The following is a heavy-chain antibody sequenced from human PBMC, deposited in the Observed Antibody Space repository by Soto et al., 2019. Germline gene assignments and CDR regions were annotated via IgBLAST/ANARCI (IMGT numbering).Heavy chain of an antibody. CDR1: GGSISSSNW. V-gene: IGHV4-4*02. J-gene: IGHJ3*02. CDR2: IYHSGST. Sequence: SETLSLTCAVSGGSISSSNWWSWVRQPPGKGLEWIGEIYHSGSTNYNPYLKIRVTISVDKSKNKFSLKLTSVTAADTAVYCARGDCSGGSCYSVDIWGQGTMVT. D-gene: IGHD2-15*01. CDR3: ARGDCSGGSCYSVDI.